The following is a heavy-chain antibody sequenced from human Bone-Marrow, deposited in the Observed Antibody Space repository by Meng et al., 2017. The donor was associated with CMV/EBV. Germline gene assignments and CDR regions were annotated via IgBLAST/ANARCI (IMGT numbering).Heavy chain of an antibody. CDR1: GFTFRSYA. CDR2: ISSSPSSI. D-gene: IGHD6-19*01. J-gene: IGHJ5*01. V-gene: IGHV3-21*01. CDR3: AKGTYSSGWCDG. Sequence: GESLKISCASSGFTFRSYAMNWVSRAPGKGLEWLPSISSSPSSIYYADSVQGRFTISRDNAKNSLYLQMNSLRAEDTAIYYCAKGTYSSGWCDGWGPGTLVTVSS.